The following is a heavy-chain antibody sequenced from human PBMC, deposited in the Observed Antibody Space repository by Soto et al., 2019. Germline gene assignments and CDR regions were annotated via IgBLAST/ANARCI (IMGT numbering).Heavy chain of an antibody. J-gene: IGHJ3*01. CDR1: GGTFSSYX. V-gene: IGHV1-69*01. Sequence: QVQLVQSGAEVKXXGXXXXVSCKASGGTFSSYXISWVRQAPGQGLEWMGGIIAILGKANYAEKFQGRVTITADESTSTAYMELSSLRSEDTAVYYCARERGGAIIVGVTGTFDVWGQGTLVTVSS. CDR2: IIAILGKA. CDR3: ARERGGAIIVGVTGTFDV. D-gene: IGHD3-22*01.